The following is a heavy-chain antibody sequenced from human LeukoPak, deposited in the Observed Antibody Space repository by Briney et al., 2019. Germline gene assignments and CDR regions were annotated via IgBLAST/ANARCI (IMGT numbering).Heavy chain of an antibody. CDR2: INPNSGGT. CDR1: GYTFIAYY. D-gene: IGHD5-12*01. J-gene: IGHJ5*01. V-gene: IGHV1-2*02. Sequence: ASVKVSCKASGYTFIAYYVHWVRQAPGQGLEWMGWINPNSGGTNYAQKFQGRVTMTRDTSITTAYMELSRLRSDDTAVYYCARELYSGYDFRLGSWGQGTLVTVSS. CDR3: ARELYSGYDFRLGS.